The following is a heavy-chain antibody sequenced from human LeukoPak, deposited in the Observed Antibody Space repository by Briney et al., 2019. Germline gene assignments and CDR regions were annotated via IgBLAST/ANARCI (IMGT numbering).Heavy chain of an antibody. V-gene: IGHV4-34*01. J-gene: IGHJ2*01. Sequence: SETLSLTCAVYGGAFYGYYWSWIRQPPGKGLEWIGEINHSGSTNYNPSLKSRVTISVDTSRKQFSLKLSSVTAADTAVYYCARVSANWGSYFHLWGRGTLVTVSS. CDR3: ARVSANWGSYFHL. D-gene: IGHD7-27*01. CDR1: GGAFYGYY. CDR2: INHSGST.